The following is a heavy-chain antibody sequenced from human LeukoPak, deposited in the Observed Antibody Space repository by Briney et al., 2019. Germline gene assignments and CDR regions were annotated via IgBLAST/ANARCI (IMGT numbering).Heavy chain of an antibody. J-gene: IGHJ4*02. CDR2: INSDGSST. CDR3: ARSPGYCSGGSCIYFDY. CDR1: GFTFSSYW. V-gene: IGHV3-74*01. D-gene: IGHD2-15*01. Sequence: GGSLRLSCAASGFTFSSYWMHWVRQAPGKGLVWVSRINSDGSSTSYADSVKGRFTISRDNAKNTLSLQMNSPRAEDTAVYYCARSPGYCSGGSCIYFDYWGQGTLVTVSS.